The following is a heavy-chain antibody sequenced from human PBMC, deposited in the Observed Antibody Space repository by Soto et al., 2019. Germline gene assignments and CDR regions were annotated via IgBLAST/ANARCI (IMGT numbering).Heavy chain of an antibody. Sequence: QVHLVESGGGVVQPGRSLSLSCAVSGFMFNAYGMHWVRQAPGKGLEWVAVISFDGKTEYYEESVKGRFTISRDNSQNMLYLQMHSLREDDTAIYFCVKAGTMAGSGTTPRSFDVWGRGTLVSVSS. V-gene: IGHV3-30*18. CDR2: ISFDGKTE. CDR1: GFMFNAYG. CDR3: VKAGTMAGSGTTPRSFDV. J-gene: IGHJ3*01. D-gene: IGHD1-1*01.